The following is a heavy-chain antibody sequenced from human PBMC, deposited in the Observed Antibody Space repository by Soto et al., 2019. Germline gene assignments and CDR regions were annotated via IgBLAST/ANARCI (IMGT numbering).Heavy chain of an antibody. CDR1: GFTFSDYS. CDR3: ARDYRHNWNSQTYYFDY. V-gene: IGHV3-21*02. J-gene: IGHJ4*02. CDR2: ISSSSTYI. D-gene: IGHD1-7*01. Sequence: EVQLVESGGGLVKPGGSLRLSCAASGFTFSDYSMNWVRQAPGKGLEWVSSISSSSTYIYYADSVKGRFTISSDNAKSSRYRQMNSLRAEDTAVYYCARDYRHNWNSQTYYFDYWGQGTLVTVSS.